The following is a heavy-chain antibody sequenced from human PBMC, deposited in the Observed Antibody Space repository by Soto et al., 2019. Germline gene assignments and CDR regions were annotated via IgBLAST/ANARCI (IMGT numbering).Heavy chain of an antibody. Sequence: GASVKVSCKASGYTFTSYAMHWVRQAPGQRLEWMGWINAGNGNTKYSQKFQGRVTITRDTSASTAYMELSSLRSEDTAVYYCARDFLGKYSSSWHYFDYWGQGTLVTVSS. CDR3: ARDFLGKYSSSWHYFDY. CDR2: INAGNGNT. J-gene: IGHJ4*02. CDR1: GYTFTSYA. V-gene: IGHV1-3*01. D-gene: IGHD6-13*01.